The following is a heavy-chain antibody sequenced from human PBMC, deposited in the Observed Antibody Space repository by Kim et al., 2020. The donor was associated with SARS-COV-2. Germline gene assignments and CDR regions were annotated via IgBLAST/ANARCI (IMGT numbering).Heavy chain of an antibody. CDR1: GGSFSGYY. Sequence: SETLSLTCAVYGGSFSGYYWSWIRQPPGKGLEWIGEINHSGSTNYNPSLKSRVTISVDTSKNQFSLKLSSVTTPDTAGYSCASWASYGSDYWGQGTLVT. CDR3: ASWASYGSDY. CDR2: INHSGST. J-gene: IGHJ4*02. V-gene: IGHV4-34*01. D-gene: IGHD3-10*01.